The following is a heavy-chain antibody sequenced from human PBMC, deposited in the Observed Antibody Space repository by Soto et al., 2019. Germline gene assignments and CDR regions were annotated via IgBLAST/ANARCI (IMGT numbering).Heavy chain of an antibody. CDR2: IYYSGST. CDR3: ARRYGSAIDY. Sequence: SETLSLTCTVSGGSIDTYYWSWIRQPPGKGLEWIGYIYYSGSTNCNPSLKSLVTISVDTSKNQFSLKLSSVTAADTAVYYCARRYGSAIDYWGQGTLVTVSS. D-gene: IGHD1-26*01. V-gene: IGHV4-59*08. CDR1: GGSIDTYY. J-gene: IGHJ4*02.